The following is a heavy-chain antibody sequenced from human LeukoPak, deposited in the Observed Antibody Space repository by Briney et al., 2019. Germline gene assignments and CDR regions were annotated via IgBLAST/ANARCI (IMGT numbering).Heavy chain of an antibody. Sequence: GGSLRLSCTGSGFNFNLFAMNWVRQGPGQGLEWVSGLSRGGSTTNYADSVKGRFTISRDKSKNMVFLQMNSLRPEDTAVYYCVKEQRIRHCSEGVCMEGYYFDYWGQGTLVTVSS. CDR3: VKEQRIRHCSEGVCMEGYYFDY. D-gene: IGHD2-8*01. V-gene: IGHV3-23*01. CDR1: GFNFNLFA. J-gene: IGHJ4*02. CDR2: LSRGGSTT.